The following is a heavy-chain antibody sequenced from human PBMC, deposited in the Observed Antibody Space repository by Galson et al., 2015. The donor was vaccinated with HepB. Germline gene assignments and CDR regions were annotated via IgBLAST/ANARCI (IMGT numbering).Heavy chain of an antibody. CDR3: AKDKVAAAGTAPFDY. CDR1: GFTFSSYA. CDR2: ISGSGGST. Sequence: SLRLSCAASGFTFSSYAMHWVRQAPGKGLEWVSAISGSGGSTYYADSVKGRFTISRDNSKNTLYLQMNSLRAEDTAVYYCAKDKVAAAGTAPFDYWGQGTLVTVSS. J-gene: IGHJ4*02. D-gene: IGHD6-13*01. V-gene: IGHV3-23*01.